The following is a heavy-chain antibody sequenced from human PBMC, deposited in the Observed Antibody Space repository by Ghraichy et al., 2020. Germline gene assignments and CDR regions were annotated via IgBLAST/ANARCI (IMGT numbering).Heavy chain of an antibody. D-gene: IGHD2-2*01. CDR3: ASYQRGFDY. Sequence: SETLSLTCAVSGGSISSGGYSWSWIRQPPGKGLEWIGYIYHSGSTYYNPSLKSRVTISVDRSKNQFSLKLSSVTAADTAVYYCASYQRGFDYWGQGTLVTVSS. CDR2: IYHSGST. V-gene: IGHV4-30-2*01. J-gene: IGHJ4*02. CDR1: GGSISSGGYS.